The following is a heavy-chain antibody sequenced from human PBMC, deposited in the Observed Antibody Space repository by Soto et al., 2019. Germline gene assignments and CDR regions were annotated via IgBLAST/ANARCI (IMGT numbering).Heavy chain of an antibody. CDR2: INHSGST. D-gene: IGHD3-16*01. J-gene: IGHJ4*02. Sequence: PSETLSLTCAVYGGSFSGYYWSWIRQPPGKGLEWIGEINHSGSTNYNPSLKSRVTISVDTSKNQFSLKLSSVTAADTAVYYCARVSNAGGSEGPFDDWRQRTLVTVSS. CDR3: ARVSNAGGSEGPFDD. CDR1: GGSFSGYY. V-gene: IGHV4-34*01.